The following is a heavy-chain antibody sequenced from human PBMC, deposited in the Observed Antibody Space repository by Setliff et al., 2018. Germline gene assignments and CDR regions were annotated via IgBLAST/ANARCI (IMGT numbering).Heavy chain of an antibody. J-gene: IGHJ4*02. CDR1: GGSISSSSYY. V-gene: IGHV4-39*07. D-gene: IGHD2-2*01. CDR3: ARGALEYQLRPFDY. CDR2: IYYSGST. Sequence: LSLTCTVSGGSISSSSYYWGWIRQPPGKGLEWIGSIYYSGSTYYNPSLRSRVTISVDTSKNQFSLKLSSVTAADTAVYYCARGALEYQLRPFDYWGQGTLVTVSS.